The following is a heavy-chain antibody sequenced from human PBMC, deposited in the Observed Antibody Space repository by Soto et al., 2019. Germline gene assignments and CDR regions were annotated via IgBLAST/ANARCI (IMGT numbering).Heavy chain of an antibody. CDR3: ARVDSSSWLTSHYYYYMDV. J-gene: IGHJ6*03. D-gene: IGHD6-13*01. V-gene: IGHV1-8*01. Sequence: ASVKVSCKASGYTFTSYDINWVRQATGQGLEWMGWMNPNSGNTGYAQKFQGRVTMTRNTSISTAYMELSSLRSEDTAVYYCARVDSSSWLTSHYYYYMDVWGKGTTVTVSS. CDR1: GYTFTSYD. CDR2: MNPNSGNT.